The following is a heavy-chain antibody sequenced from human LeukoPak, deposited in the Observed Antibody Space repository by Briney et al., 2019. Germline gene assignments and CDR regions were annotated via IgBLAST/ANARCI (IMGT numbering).Heavy chain of an antibody. J-gene: IGHJ6*02. CDR2: ISYDGINK. Sequence: SLRLSCAASRFTFSTYGMHWVRQAPGKGLEWVALISYDGINKYYADSVKGRFTVSRDNSKSTPYLQVNSLRAEDTAVYYCARDSDGMSVWGLGTTVTVSS. V-gene: IGHV3-30*03. CDR3: ARDSDGMSV. CDR1: RFTFSTYG.